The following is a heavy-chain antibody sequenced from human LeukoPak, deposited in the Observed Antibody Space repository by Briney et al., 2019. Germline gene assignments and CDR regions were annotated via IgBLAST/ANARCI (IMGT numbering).Heavy chain of an antibody. CDR2: ITSNGVAT. J-gene: IGHJ4*02. CDR3: ARDISGDY. Sequence: GGSLRLSCTASGFIFSTFAMNWVRHAPGKGLEWVSGITSNGVATGYADSVKGRFTISRDNAKYSLYLQMHSLRAEDTALYFCARDISGDYWGQGTLVSVSP. CDR1: GFIFSTFA. V-gene: IGHV3-20*04.